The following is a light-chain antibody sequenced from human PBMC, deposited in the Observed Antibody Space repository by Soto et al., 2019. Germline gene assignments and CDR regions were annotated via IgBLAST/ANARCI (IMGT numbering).Light chain of an antibody. CDR3: QAWDSSIAGV. J-gene: IGLJ2*01. CDR1: KLGDKY. CDR2: QDN. Sequence: SYELTQPPSVSVSPGQTASITCSGDKLGDKYACWYQQKPGQSPVVVIYQDNKRPSGIPERFSGSNSGNTATLTISGTQAMDEADYYCQAWDSSIAGVFGGGTKITVL. V-gene: IGLV3-1*01.